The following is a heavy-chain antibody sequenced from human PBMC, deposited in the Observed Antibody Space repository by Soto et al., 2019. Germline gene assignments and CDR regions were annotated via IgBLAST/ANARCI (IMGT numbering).Heavy chain of an antibody. CDR1: GFTFSSYG. CDR3: AKDDSGYDYWDYFDY. Sequence: GGSLRLSCAASGFTFSSYGMHWVRQAPGKGLEWVAVISYDGSNKYYADSVKGRFTISRDNSKNTLYLQMNSLRAEDTAVYYCAKDDSGYDYWDYFDYWGQGTLVTVSS. D-gene: IGHD5-12*01. CDR2: ISYDGSNK. J-gene: IGHJ4*02. V-gene: IGHV3-30*18.